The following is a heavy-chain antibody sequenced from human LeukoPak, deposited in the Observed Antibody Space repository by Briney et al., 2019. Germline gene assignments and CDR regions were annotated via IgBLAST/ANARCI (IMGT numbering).Heavy chain of an antibody. Sequence: PSETLSLTCTVSGGSISSYYWGWIRQPPGKGLEWIGYIYYSGSTNYNPSLKSRVTISVDTSKNQFSLKLSSVTAADTAVYYCARHRRLTHYFDYWGQGTLVTVSS. CDR2: IYYSGST. CDR3: ARHRRLTHYFDY. V-gene: IGHV4-59*08. J-gene: IGHJ4*02. CDR1: GGSISSYY.